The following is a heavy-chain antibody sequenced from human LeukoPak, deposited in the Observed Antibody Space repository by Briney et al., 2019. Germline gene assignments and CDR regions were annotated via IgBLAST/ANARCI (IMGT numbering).Heavy chain of an antibody. Sequence: SETLSLTCTVSGGSISSYYWSWIRQPAGKGLEWIGRIYTSGSTNYNPSLKSRVTMSVDTSKNQFSLKLSSVTAADTAVYYCARGPPRWELRWFDPWGQGTLVTVSS. J-gene: IGHJ5*02. CDR1: GGSISSYY. D-gene: IGHD1-26*01. CDR3: ARGPPRWELRWFDP. CDR2: IYTSGST. V-gene: IGHV4-4*07.